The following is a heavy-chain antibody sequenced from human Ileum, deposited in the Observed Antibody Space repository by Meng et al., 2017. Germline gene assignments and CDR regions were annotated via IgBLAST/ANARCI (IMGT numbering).Heavy chain of an antibody. CDR1: GGSISTSDW. V-gene: IGHV4-4*02. D-gene: IGHD1-26*01. CDR2: IHHSGST. Sequence: QVQLQVPGPGLLKPAGTLSLTCAVSGGSISTSDWWSWVRQPPGKGLEWIGEIHHSGSTNYNPSLKSRVTISVDKSKNQFSLKLNSVTAADTAVYYCAREWSGSYRHFDYWGQGTLVTVSS. CDR3: AREWSGSYRHFDY. J-gene: IGHJ4*02.